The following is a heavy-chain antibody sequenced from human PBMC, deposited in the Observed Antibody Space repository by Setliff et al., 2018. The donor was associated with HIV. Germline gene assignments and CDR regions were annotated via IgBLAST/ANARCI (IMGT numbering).Heavy chain of an antibody. CDR1: GGSFSTYY. V-gene: IGHV4-59*01. Sequence: SETLSLTCTVSGGSFSTYYWSWIRQPPGKGLEWIGYIFYSGSTNYNPSLKSRVTISVETSKNQFSLKLSSVTPADTAVYYCARSNSIKGYSYGPDAFDIWGQGTMVTVSS. CDR3: ARSNSIKGYSYGPDAFDI. CDR2: IFYSGST. D-gene: IGHD5-18*01. J-gene: IGHJ3*02.